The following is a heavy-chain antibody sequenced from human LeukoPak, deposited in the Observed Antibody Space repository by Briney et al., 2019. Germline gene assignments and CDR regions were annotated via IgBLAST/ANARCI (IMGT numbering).Heavy chain of an antibody. D-gene: IGHD3-10*01. CDR2: IYHRGTT. CDR3: GGVRRDSEVQPSPFDY. Sequence: PSETLSLTCSVSGYFISSGYFWGWVRQSPGKGLEWIASIYHRGTTHYNPSLNSRVSISLDTSKNQFSLRMNSVTAADTAVYYCGGVRRDSEVQPSPFDYWDQGTLVTVSS. CDR1: GYFISSGYF. J-gene: IGHJ4*02. V-gene: IGHV4-38-2*02.